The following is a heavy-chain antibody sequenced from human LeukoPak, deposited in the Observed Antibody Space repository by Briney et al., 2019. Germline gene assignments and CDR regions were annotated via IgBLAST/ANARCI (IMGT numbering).Heavy chain of an antibody. CDR1: GFTFRNAW. Sequence: GGSLRVSCAASGFTFRNAWMSWVRQAPGKGLEWVANIKGDGSEKHYVDSVKGRFTISRDSANNSLYLQMNSLRAEDTAVYYCAREPPTTRFDYWGQGTLVTVSS. V-gene: IGHV3-7*04. CDR2: IKGDGSEK. CDR3: AREPPTTRFDY. J-gene: IGHJ4*02. D-gene: IGHD5-12*01.